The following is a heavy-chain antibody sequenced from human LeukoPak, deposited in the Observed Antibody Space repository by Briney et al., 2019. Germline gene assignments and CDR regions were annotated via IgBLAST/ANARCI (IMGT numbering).Heavy chain of an antibody. D-gene: IGHD2-15*01. V-gene: IGHV3-23*01. CDR2: ISGSGGST. CDR3: AKPPVVAATRGYYYYYCMDV. Sequence: GGSLRLSCAASGFTFSSYAMSWVRQAPGKGLEWVSTISGSGGSTYYADSVKGRFTISRDNSKNTLYLQMNSLRAEDTAVYYYAKPPVVAATRGYYYYYCMDVWGQGTTVTVSS. J-gene: IGHJ6*02. CDR1: GFTFSSYA.